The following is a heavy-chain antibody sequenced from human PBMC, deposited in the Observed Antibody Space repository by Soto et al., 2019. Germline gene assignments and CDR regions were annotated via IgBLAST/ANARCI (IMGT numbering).Heavy chain of an antibody. CDR1: GFTFSNNW. D-gene: IGHD3-10*01. V-gene: IGHV3-74*03. Sequence: EVHLVESGGGLAQPGGSLRLSCAASGFTFSNNWIHWVRQAPGKGLVWVSTITDTGGDAKYADSVRGRFTISRDNSKNTLHLQMSSLRAEDSAVYYCARGSTDSYPGSRIFDFWGRGTLVTVSS. CDR2: ITDTGGDA. CDR3: ARGSTDSYPGSRIFDF. J-gene: IGHJ4*02.